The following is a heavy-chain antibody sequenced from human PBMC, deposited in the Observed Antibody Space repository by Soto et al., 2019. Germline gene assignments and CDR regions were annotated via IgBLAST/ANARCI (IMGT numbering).Heavy chain of an antibody. CDR3: ARDYSSSWLDYYYYGMDV. V-gene: IGHV1-69*13. CDR2: IIPIFGTA. J-gene: IGHJ6*02. D-gene: IGHD6-13*01. Sequence: SVKVSCKASGGTFSSYAISWVRQAPGQGLERMGGIIPIFGTANYAQKFQGRVTITADESTSTAYMELSSLRSEDTAVYYCARDYSSSWLDYYYYGMDVWGQGTTVTVSS. CDR1: GGTFSSYA.